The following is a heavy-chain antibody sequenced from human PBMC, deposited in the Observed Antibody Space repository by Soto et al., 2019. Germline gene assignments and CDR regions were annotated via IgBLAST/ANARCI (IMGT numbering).Heavy chain of an antibody. Sequence: EVHLLESGGGLVQPGGSLRLSCATSGFTFSINALSWVRQAPGKGLEWVSAISANGQGIYYADSVRGRFSISRDNSRNTVFLHIDSLRAEDTAVYYCAKDRDYPRDQFHYWGQGTLVTVSS. D-gene: IGHD2-2*01. CDR1: GFTFSINA. CDR3: AKDRDYPRDQFHY. CDR2: ISANGQGI. V-gene: IGHV3-23*01. J-gene: IGHJ4*02.